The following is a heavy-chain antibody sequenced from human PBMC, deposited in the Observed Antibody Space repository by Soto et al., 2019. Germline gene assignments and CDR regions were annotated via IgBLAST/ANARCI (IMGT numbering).Heavy chain of an antibody. D-gene: IGHD3-16*01. CDR2: IKQDGSEK. CDR1: GFTFSSYW. J-gene: IGHJ3*02. CDR3: ARDLGMATKYAFDI. V-gene: IGHV3-7*01. Sequence: GGSLRLSCAASGFTFSSYWMSWVRQAPGKGLEWVANIKQDGSEKYYADSVKGRFTISRDNAKNSLYLQMNSLRAEDTAVYYCARDLGMATKYAFDIWGQGTMVTVSS.